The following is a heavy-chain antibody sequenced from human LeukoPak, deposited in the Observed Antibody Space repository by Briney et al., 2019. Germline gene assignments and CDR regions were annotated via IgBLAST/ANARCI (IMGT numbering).Heavy chain of an antibody. V-gene: IGHV3-9*01. CDR3: AKESPYSSNWFDY. J-gene: IGHJ4*02. CDR2: ISWNSGSI. CDR1: GFTFDDYA. Sequence: GGSLRLSCAASGFTFDDYAMHWVRQAPGKGLEWVSGISWNSGSIGYADSVKGRFTISRDNAKNSLYLQMNSLRAEDTALYYCAKESPYSSNWFDYWGQGALVTVSS. D-gene: IGHD6-13*01.